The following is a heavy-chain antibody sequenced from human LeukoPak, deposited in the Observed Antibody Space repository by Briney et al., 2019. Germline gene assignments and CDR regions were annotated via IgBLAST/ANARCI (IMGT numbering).Heavy chain of an antibody. V-gene: IGHV1-2*02. CDR1: GYTFTAAF. J-gene: IGHJ3*02. D-gene: IGHD6-13*01. Sequence: ASVKVSCKASGYTFTAAFLHWVRQAPGQGLEWMGWINPNSGDTTYAQKFQGSVTTTRDTSSSTAYMELTGLRSDDTAVYYCARDGVYSRDFDAFDIWGQGTMVTVSS. CDR3: ARDGVYSRDFDAFDI. CDR2: INPNSGDT.